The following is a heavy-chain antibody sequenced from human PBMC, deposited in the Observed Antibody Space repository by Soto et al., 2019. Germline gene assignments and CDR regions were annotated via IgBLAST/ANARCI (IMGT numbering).Heavy chain of an antibody. CDR1: GYTFTGYY. CDR2: INPNSGGT. V-gene: IGHV1-2*04. Sequence: ASVKVSCKASGYTFTGYYMHWVRQAPGQGLEWTGWINPNSGGTNYAQKFQGWVTMTRDTSISTAYMELSRLRSDDTAVYYCARMGGKRITIFGVAMGAFDIWGQGTMVTVSS. CDR3: ARMGGKRITIFGVAMGAFDI. D-gene: IGHD3-3*01. J-gene: IGHJ3*02.